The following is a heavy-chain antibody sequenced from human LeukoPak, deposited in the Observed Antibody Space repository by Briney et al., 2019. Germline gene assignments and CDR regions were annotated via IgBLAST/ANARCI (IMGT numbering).Heavy chain of an antibody. J-gene: IGHJ5*02. CDR3: ARAVNYYGSGSLGYNWFDP. CDR2: INPNSGDT. Sequence: ASVKVSCKASGYTFTGYYMHWVRQAPGQGLEWMGWINPNSGDTNYAQKLQGRVTMTTDTSTSTAYMELGSLRSDDTAVYYCARAVNYYGSGSLGYNWFDPWGQGTLVTVSS. V-gene: IGHV1-2*02. CDR1: GYTFTGYY. D-gene: IGHD3-10*01.